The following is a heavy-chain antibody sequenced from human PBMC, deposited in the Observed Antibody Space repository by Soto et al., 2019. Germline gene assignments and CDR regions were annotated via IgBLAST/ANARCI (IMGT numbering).Heavy chain of an antibody. CDR3: ARDQEVGDGYNHYYYYGMDV. Sequence: ASVKVSCKASGGTFSSYAISWVRQAPGQGLEWMGGIIPIFGTANYAQKFQGRVTITADESTSTAYMELSSLRSEDTAVYYCARDQEVGDGYNHYYYYGMDVWGQGTTVTVSS. CDR1: GGTFSSYA. V-gene: IGHV1-69*13. CDR2: IIPIFGTA. D-gene: IGHD5-12*01. J-gene: IGHJ6*02.